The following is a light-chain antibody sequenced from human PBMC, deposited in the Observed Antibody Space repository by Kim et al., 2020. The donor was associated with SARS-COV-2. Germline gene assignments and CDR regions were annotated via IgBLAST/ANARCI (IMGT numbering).Light chain of an antibody. V-gene: IGLV3-9*01. CDR2: RDS. J-gene: IGLJ3*02. Sequence: VGLGQTARITCGGNNIGSKNVHWYQQKPGQAPVLVIYRDSNRPSGIPERCSGSNSGNTATLTISRAQAGDEADYYCQVWDSSTWVFGGGTQLTVL. CDR3: QVWDSSTWV. CDR1: NIGSKN.